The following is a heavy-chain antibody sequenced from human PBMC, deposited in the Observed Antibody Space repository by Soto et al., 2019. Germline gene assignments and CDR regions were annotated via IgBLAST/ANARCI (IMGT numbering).Heavy chain of an antibody. D-gene: IGHD6-13*01. V-gene: IGHV1-69*13. CDR2: IIPIFGTA. CDR3: ARGAAAGTGYFDY. CDR1: GYTFTSYA. Sequence: SVKVSCKASGYTFTSYAMHWVRQAPGQRLEWMGGIIPIFGTANYAQKFQGRVTITADESTSTAYMELSSLRSEDTAVYYCARGAAAGTGYFDYSGQGTLVTVSS. J-gene: IGHJ4*02.